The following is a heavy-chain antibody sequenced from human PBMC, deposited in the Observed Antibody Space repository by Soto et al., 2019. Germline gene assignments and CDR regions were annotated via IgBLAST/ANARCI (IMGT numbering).Heavy chain of an antibody. CDR2: ISVSGGDT. CDR3: ARRDTTGSYYFDN. J-gene: IGHJ4*02. Sequence: GGSLRLSCAASGFTFSRYAMSWVRQAPGKGLEWVSIISVSGGDTFYADSTKGRFTISRDNSKNALYLQMNSLRAEDTALYYCARRDTTGSYYFDNWGQGTRVTVSS. V-gene: IGHV3-23*01. D-gene: IGHD3-10*01. CDR1: GFTFSRYA.